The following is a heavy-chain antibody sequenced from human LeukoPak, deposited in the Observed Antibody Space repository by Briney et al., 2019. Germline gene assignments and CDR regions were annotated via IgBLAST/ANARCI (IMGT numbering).Heavy chain of an antibody. D-gene: IGHD7-27*01. V-gene: IGHV3-30-3*01. CDR1: GFTFSSNA. Sequence: GGSLRLSCAASGFTFSSNAMHWVRQAPGKGLEWVAVISYDGSNKYYADSVKGRFTISTDNSKSTLYVQMNSLRAEDTAVYYCARDYGNGGDYFDYWGQGTLVTVS. J-gene: IGHJ4*02. CDR3: ARDYGNGGDYFDY. CDR2: ISYDGSNK.